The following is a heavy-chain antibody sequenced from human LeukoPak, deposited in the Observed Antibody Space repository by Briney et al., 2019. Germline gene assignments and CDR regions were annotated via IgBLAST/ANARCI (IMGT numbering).Heavy chain of an antibody. V-gene: IGHV3-30*02. CDR2: IRYDGSNK. Sequence: PGGSLRLSCAASGFTFSSYGMHWVRQAPGKGLEWVAFIRYDGSNKYYADSVKGRFTISRDNSKNTLYLQMNSLRAEDTAVYYCATITGIAAADWYFDLWGRGTLVTVSS. D-gene: IGHD6-13*01. CDR1: GFTFSSYG. J-gene: IGHJ2*01. CDR3: ATITGIAAADWYFDL.